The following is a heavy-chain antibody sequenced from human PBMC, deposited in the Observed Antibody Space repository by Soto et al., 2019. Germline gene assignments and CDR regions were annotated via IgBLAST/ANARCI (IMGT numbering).Heavy chain of an antibody. V-gene: IGHV1-69*01. Sequence: QVQLVQSGAEVKKPGSSVKVSCKASGDTFSSYAINWVRQAPGQGLEWMGGIIPMFGTANYAQKFKGRVTITACESTSTVYMELSSLRSEVTAVYYCARVGPAHYYDSSGYYSPLDYWGQGTLVTVSS. CDR1: GDTFSSYA. J-gene: IGHJ4*02. D-gene: IGHD3-22*01. CDR2: IIPMFGTA. CDR3: ARVGPAHYYDSSGYYSPLDY.